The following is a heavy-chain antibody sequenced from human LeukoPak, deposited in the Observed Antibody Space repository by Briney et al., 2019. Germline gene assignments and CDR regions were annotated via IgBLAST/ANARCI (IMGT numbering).Heavy chain of an antibody. V-gene: IGHV3-53*01. CDR3: ARESGERDFWSGLMSRSHYYYYGMDV. Sequence: GGSLRLSCAASGFTVSSNYMSWVRQAPGKGLEWVSVIYTGGSTYYADSVKGRFTISRDNSKNTLYLQMNSLRAEDTAVYYCARESGERDFWSGLMSRSHYYYYGMDVWGQGTTVTVSS. CDR1: GFTVSSNY. J-gene: IGHJ6*02. CDR2: IYTGGST. D-gene: IGHD3-3*01.